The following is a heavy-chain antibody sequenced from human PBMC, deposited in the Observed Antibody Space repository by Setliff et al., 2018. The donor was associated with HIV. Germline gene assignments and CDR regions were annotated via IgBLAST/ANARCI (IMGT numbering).Heavy chain of an antibody. Sequence: GGSLRLSCAANGFSFSSYAMSWVRQAPGKGLEWVSGIGGSGGSTYYADSVKGRFTMSRDYSKNTIYLQMNSLGAEDTAVYYCANRLRGYNKWYYFDYWGQGTLVTVSS. D-gene: IGHD1-1*01. V-gene: IGHV3-23*01. CDR2: IGGSGGST. CDR1: GFSFSSYA. J-gene: IGHJ4*02. CDR3: ANRLRGYNKWYYFDY.